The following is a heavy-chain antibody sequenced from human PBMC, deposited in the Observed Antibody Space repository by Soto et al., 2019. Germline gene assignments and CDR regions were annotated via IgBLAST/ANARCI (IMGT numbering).Heavy chain of an antibody. V-gene: IGHV2-26*01. D-gene: IGHD3-22*01. J-gene: IGHJ6*02. Sequence: ASGPTLVNPTETLTLTCTVSGFSLSNARMGVSWIRQPPGKALEWLAHIFSNDEKSYSTSLKSRLTISKDTSKSQVVLTMTNMDPVDTATYYCARIIENDSSGYYYNAYYYYGMDVWGQGTTVTVSS. CDR2: IFSNDEK. CDR1: GFSLSNARMG. CDR3: ARIIENDSSGYYYNAYYYYGMDV.